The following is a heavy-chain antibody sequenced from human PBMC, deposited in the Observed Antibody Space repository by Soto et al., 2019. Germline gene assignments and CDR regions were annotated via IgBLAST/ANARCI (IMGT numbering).Heavy chain of an antibody. CDR3: GXELVSRSSWYRGLNY. J-gene: IGHJ4*01. Sequence: SIKLSCAASGVTFNSYAMTGFRQAPGKGLEWVSAISGSGGSTYYADSVKGRFTISRDNSKNTLYLQMNSLRAEDTAVYYCGXELVSRSSWYRGLNYWGEGTLGNV. CDR2: ISGSGGST. D-gene: IGHD6-13*01. V-gene: IGHV3-23*01. CDR1: GVTFNSYA.